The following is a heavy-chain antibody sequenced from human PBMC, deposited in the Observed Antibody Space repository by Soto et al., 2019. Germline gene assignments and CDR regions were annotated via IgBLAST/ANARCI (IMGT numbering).Heavy chain of an antibody. Sequence: SVKVSCKASGGIFSTYAISWLRQAPGQGLEWMGGIIPLFGTPNYAQRFQGRATITADESTSTAYMELSSLRSEDTAVYYCARVGLPSWGMDVWGQGTTVTVSS. CDR3: ARVGLPSWGMDV. V-gene: IGHV1-69*13. D-gene: IGHD3-10*01. CDR2: IIPLFGTP. J-gene: IGHJ6*02. CDR1: GGIFSTYA.